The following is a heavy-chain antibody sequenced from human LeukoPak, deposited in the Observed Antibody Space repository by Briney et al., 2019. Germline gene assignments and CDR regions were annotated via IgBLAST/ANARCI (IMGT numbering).Heavy chain of an antibody. V-gene: IGHV7-4-1*02. Sequence: ASVKVSCKASGYTFTSYAMNWVRQAPGQGLEWMGWINTNTGNPTYAQGFTGRFVFSLDTSVSTAYLQISSLKAEDTAVYYCARLYSTGTTLGPYYYYMDVWGKGTTVTVSS. J-gene: IGHJ6*03. CDR2: INTNTGNP. D-gene: IGHD1-1*01. CDR3: ARLYSTGTTLGPYYYYMDV. CDR1: GYTFTSYA.